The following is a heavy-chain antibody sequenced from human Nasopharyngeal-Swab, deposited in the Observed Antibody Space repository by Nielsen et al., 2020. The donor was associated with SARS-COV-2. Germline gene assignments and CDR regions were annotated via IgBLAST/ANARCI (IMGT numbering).Heavy chain of an antibody. CDR1: GYSFTSYW. D-gene: IGHD5-24*01. J-gene: IGHJ4*02. Sequence: GESLKISCKGSGYSFTSYWISWVRQMPGKGLEWMGRIDPSDSYTNYSPSFQGHVTISADKSISTAYLQWGSLKASDTAMYYCARHDGDGYNSFFYFDYWGQGTLVTVSS. CDR3: ARHDGDGYNSFFYFDY. CDR2: IDPSDSYT. V-gene: IGHV5-10-1*01.